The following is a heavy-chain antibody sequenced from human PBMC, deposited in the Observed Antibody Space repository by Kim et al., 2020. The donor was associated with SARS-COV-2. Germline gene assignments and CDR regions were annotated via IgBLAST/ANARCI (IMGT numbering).Heavy chain of an antibody. D-gene: IGHD2-21*01. V-gene: IGHV3-30*01. J-gene: IGHJ1*01. CDR3: TRAYCGGDCYLGYFQH. Sequence: VKSRFTNSRDNAKSTLYLQMNSLRAEDTAVYYCTRAYCGGDCYLGYFQHWGQGTLVTVSS.